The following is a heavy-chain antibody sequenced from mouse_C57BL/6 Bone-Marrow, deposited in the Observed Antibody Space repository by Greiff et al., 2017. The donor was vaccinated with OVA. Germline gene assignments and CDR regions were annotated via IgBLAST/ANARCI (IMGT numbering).Heavy chain of an antibody. V-gene: IGHV10-1*01. CDR2: IRSKSNNYAT. CDR3: VRGRYFDY. Sequence: EVKLVESGGGLVQPKGSLKLSCAASGFSFHTYAMNWVRQAPGKGLEWVARIRSKSNNYATYYADSVKDRFNISRDDSESRIYLQMNNLKTEDTAMYYCVRGRYFDYWGQGTTLTVSS. J-gene: IGHJ2*01. CDR1: GFSFHTYA.